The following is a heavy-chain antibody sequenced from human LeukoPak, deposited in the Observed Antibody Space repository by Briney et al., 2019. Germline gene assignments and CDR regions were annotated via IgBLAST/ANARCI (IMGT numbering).Heavy chain of an antibody. D-gene: IGHD2-21*02. CDR3: AKYCGGDCFRNFDS. V-gene: IGHV3-23*01. J-gene: IGHJ4*02. Sequence: GGSLRLSCAASGFTFDDYGMSWVRQAPGRGLEWVTVIGPSGGDIIYADSVKGRFTISRDNSANTLYLEMNSLRAEDTAVYYCAKYCGGDCFRNFDSWGQGTLVTVSS. CDR2: IGPSGGDI. CDR1: GFTFDDYG.